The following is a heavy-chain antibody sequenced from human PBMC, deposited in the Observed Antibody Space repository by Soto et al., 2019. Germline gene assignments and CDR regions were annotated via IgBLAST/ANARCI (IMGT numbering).Heavy chain of an antibody. CDR2: ISYSGST. J-gene: IGHJ4*02. CDR1: GFYISSYY. CDR3: ATMGTPATGLYYFDY. Sequence: SETLSLTCPFSGFYISSYYWSWIRQPPGKGLEWIGFISYSGSTNYSASLKSRFTISVDTSKNQFSLNLSFVTAADTAVYYCATMGTPATGLYYFDYWGQGTLVTVSS. D-gene: IGHD1-7*01. V-gene: IGHV4-59*08.